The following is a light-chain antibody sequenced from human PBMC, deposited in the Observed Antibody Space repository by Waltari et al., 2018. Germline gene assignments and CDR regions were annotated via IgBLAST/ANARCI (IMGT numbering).Light chain of an antibody. CDR3: QQCNEASPWT. V-gene: IGKV1-5*03. Sequence: DIQMTQSPSTLSASVGDRVTISCRASQYISNCLAWYQQKPGKAPKLLIYKASTLESGVPSRFSGSGSGTEFTLTINSLQPDDFASYHCQQCNEASPWTFGQGTKVEMK. CDR1: QYISNC. J-gene: IGKJ1*01. CDR2: KAS.